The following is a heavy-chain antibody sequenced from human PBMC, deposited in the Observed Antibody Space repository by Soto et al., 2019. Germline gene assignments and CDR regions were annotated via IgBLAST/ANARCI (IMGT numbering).Heavy chain of an antibody. CDR2: IYHIGST. CDR1: GGSISSYY. Sequence: QVQLQESGPGLVKPSETLSLTCTVSGGSISSYYWSWIRQPPGKGLEWIGYIYHIGSTNYNPSLKSRVTISVDTSKNQFSLNVPSVTAADTAVYYCAGNEGSGSRWTLFGMDVWGQGMKVTVSS. CDR3: AGNEGSGSRWTLFGMDV. V-gene: IGHV4-59*01. J-gene: IGHJ6*02. D-gene: IGHD6-13*01.